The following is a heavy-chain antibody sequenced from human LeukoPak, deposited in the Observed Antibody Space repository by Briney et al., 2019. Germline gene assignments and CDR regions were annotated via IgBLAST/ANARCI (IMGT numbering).Heavy chain of an antibody. CDR1: GVSFRGDY. CDR2: MNHIGST. CDR3: ARGVMGCSSTSCYMAYFDY. V-gene: IGHV4-34*01. D-gene: IGHD2-2*02. J-gene: IGHJ4*02. Sequence: SETLSLTCAVYGVSFRGDYWSWLGQPPGKGREWVGEMNHIGSTNYNPSPNSRVTISVDTSKNQFSLKLSSVTAADTAVYYCARGVMGCSSTSCYMAYFDYWGQGTLVTVSS.